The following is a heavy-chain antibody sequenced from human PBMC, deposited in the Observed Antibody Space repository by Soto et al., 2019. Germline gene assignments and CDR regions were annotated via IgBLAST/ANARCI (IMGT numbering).Heavy chain of an antibody. V-gene: IGHV3-21*01. J-gene: IGHJ4*02. D-gene: IGHD3-10*01. CDR1: GFTFSSYS. CDR2: ISSSSSYI. CDR3: ARRTMVRGVISYYFDY. Sequence: LRLSCAASGFTFSSYSMNWVRQAPGKGLEWVSSISSSSSYIYYADSVKGRFTISRDNAKNSLYLQMNSLRAEDTAVYYCARRTMVRGVISYYFDYWGQGTLVTVSS.